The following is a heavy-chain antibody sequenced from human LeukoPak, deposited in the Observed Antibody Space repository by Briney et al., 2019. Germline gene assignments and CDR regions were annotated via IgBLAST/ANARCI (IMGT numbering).Heavy chain of an antibody. J-gene: IGHJ4*02. Sequence: ASVKVSCKASGYTFTGYYMHWVRQAPGQGLEWMGWINPNSGGTNYAQKFQGRVTMTRDTSISTAYMELSRLRSDDTAVYYCARVPTVTTVQNYWGQGTLVTVTS. CDR1: GYTFTGYY. V-gene: IGHV1-2*02. CDR3: ARVPTVTTVQNY. CDR2: INPNSGGT. D-gene: IGHD4-17*01.